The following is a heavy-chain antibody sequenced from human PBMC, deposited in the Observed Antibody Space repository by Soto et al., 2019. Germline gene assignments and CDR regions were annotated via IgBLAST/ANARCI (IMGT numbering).Heavy chain of an antibody. CDR3: AKAHVLLWFGELTFDY. CDR1: GFTFSSYG. J-gene: IGHJ4*02. Sequence: GGSLRLSCAASGFTFSSYGMHWVRQAPGKGLEWVAVISYDGSNKYYADSVKGRFTISRDNSKNTLYLQMNSLRAEDTAVYYRAKAHVLLWFGELTFDYWGQGTLVPVSS. D-gene: IGHD3-10*01. V-gene: IGHV3-30*18. CDR2: ISYDGSNK.